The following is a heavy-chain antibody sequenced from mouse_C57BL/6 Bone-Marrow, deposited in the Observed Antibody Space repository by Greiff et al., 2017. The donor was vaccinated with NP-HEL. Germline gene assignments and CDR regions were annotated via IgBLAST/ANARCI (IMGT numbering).Heavy chain of an antibody. D-gene: IGHD2-4*01. CDR2: IYPGSGST. CDR3: ARVITYYFDY. Sequence: QVQLKQPGAELVKPGASVKMSCKASGYTFTSYWITWVKQRPGQGLEWIGDIYPGSGSTNYNEKFKSKATLTVDTSSSTAYMQLSSLTSADSAVYYCARVITYYFDYWGQGTTLTVSS. V-gene: IGHV1-55*01. CDR1: GYTFTSYW. J-gene: IGHJ2*01.